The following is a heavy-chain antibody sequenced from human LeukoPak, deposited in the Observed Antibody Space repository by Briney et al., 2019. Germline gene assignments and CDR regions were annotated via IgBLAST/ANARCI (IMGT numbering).Heavy chain of an antibody. CDR1: GGSISSGGYY. CDR2: IYYSGST. J-gene: IGHJ4*02. D-gene: IGHD2-15*01. Sequence: SETLSLTCTVSGGSISSGGYYWSWIRQHPRKGLEWIGYIYYSGSTYYNPSLKSRVTISVDTSKNQFSLKLSSVTAADTAVYYCARDRSDAHHCWGQGTLVTVSS. CDR3: ARDRSDAHHC. V-gene: IGHV4-31*03.